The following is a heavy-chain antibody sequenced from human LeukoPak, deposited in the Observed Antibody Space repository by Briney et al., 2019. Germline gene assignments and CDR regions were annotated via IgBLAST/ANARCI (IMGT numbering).Heavy chain of an antibody. V-gene: IGHV4-39*07. J-gene: IGHJ4*02. Sequence: SETLSLTCTVSGGSISSSSYYWGWIRQPPGKGLEWIGSIYYSGRTYYNPSLKSRVTISVDTSKNQFSLKLNSVTAADTAVYYCARTGDSSGWTSWGQGTLVIVSS. D-gene: IGHD6-19*01. CDR3: ARTGDSSGWTS. CDR1: GGSISSSSYY. CDR2: IYYSGRT.